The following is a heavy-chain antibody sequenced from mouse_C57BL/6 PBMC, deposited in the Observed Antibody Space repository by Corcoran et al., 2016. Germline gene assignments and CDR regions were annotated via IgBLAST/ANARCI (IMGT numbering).Heavy chain of an antibody. V-gene: IGHV1-69*01. J-gene: IGHJ3*01. CDR3: ARGGAQATGFAY. Sequence: QVQLQQPGAELVMPGASVKLSCKASGYTFTSYWMHWVKQRPGQGLEWIGEIDPSDSYTNYNQKFKGKSTLTVDKSSSTAYMQLSSLTSEDSAVYYCARGGAQATGFAYWGQGTLVTVSA. D-gene: IGHD3-2*02. CDR1: GYTFTSYW. CDR2: IDPSDSYT.